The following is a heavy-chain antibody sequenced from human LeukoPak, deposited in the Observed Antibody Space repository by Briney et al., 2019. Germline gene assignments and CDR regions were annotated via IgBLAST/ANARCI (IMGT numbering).Heavy chain of an antibody. CDR1: GGSFSGYY. CDR3: ARDGTGTATGVDY. D-gene: IGHD3-10*01. V-gene: IGHV4-34*01. Sequence: SETLSLTCAAYGGSFSGYYWSWIRQPPGKGLEWIGEINHSGSTNYNPSLKSRVTISVDTSKNQFSLKLSSVTAADTAVYYCARDGTGTATGVDYWGQGTLVTVSS. CDR2: INHSGST. J-gene: IGHJ4*02.